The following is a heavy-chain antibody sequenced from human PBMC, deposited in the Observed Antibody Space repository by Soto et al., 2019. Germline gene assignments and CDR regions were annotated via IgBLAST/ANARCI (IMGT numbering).Heavy chain of an antibody. V-gene: IGHV3-21*01. D-gene: IGHD1-20*01. CDR1: GFTFSSYS. J-gene: IGHJ6*02. CDR2: ISSSSSYI. CDR3: AREEDNWNQSYYYYYGMDV. Sequence: EVQLVESGGGLVKPGGSLRLSCAASGFTFSSYSMNWVRQAPGKGLEWVSSISSSSSYIYYADSEKGRFTISRDNAKNSLYLQMNSLRAEVMAVYYCAREEDNWNQSYYYYYGMDVWGQGTTVTVSS.